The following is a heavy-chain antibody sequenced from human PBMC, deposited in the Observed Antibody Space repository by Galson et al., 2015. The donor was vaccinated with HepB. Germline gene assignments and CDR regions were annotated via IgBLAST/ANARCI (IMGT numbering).Heavy chain of an antibody. CDR3: AKGLPGVVDTAMVGGY. CDR2: IRYDGSNK. V-gene: IGHV3-30*02. J-gene: IGHJ4*02. CDR1: GFTFSSYG. D-gene: IGHD5-18*01. Sequence: SLRLSCAASGFTFSSYGMHWVRQAPGKGLEWVAFIRYDGSNKYYADSVKGRFTISRDNSKNTLYLQMNSLRAEDTAVYYCAKGLPGVVDTAMVGGYWGQGTLVTVSS.